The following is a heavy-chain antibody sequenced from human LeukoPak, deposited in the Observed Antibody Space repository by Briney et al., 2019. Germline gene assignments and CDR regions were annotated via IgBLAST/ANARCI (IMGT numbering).Heavy chain of an antibody. D-gene: IGHD2-21*01. CDR1: GGSISSYY. CDR2: IYTSGST. J-gene: IGHJ6*02. V-gene: IGHV4-4*07. CDR3: ARITFVVEGYGMDV. Sequence: SETLSLTCTVSGGSISSYYWSWIRQPAGKGLEWIGRIYTSGSTNYNPSLKSRVTISVDTSKNQFSLSLSSVTAADTAVYYCARITFVVEGYGMDVWGQGTTVTVSS.